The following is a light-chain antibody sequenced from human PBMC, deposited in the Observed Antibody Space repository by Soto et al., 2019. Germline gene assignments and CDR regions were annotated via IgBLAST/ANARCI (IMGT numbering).Light chain of an antibody. CDR3: QQLNTYPLT. CDR2: AAS. J-gene: IGKJ3*01. CDR1: QGISSY. V-gene: IGKV1-9*01. Sequence: DIQLTQSPSFLSASVGDRVTITCRASQGISSYLGWYQQKPGKAPKLLIYAASTLGSGVPSRFSGSGSGTEFTLTISSLQPEDFATYYCQQLNTYPLTFGPGTKVDIK.